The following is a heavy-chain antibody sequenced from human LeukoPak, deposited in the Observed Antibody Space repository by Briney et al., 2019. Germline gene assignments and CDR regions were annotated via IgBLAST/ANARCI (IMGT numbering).Heavy chain of an antibody. CDR3: ARDSDYGDYGSAFDI. D-gene: IGHD4-17*01. CDR2: INWNGGST. Sequence: GGSLRLSSAASGFTFDDYGMSWVRQAPGKGLEWVSGINWNGGSTGYADSVKGRFTISRDNARNSLYLQMNSLRAEDTALYYCARDSDYGDYGSAFDIWGQGTMVTVSS. CDR1: GFTFDDYG. V-gene: IGHV3-20*04. J-gene: IGHJ3*02.